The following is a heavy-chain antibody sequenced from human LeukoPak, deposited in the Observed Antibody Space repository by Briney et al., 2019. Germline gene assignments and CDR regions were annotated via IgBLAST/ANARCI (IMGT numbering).Heavy chain of an antibody. Sequence: SVKVSCKASGYTFTSYDINWVRQAPGQGLEWMGGIIPIFGTANYAQKFQGRVTITTDESTSTAYMELSSLRSEDTAVYYCARGAHRYCSGGSCYPTPQFDPWGQGTLVTVSS. J-gene: IGHJ5*02. CDR2: IIPIFGTA. V-gene: IGHV1-69*05. CDR3: ARGAHRYCSGGSCYPTPQFDP. D-gene: IGHD2-15*01. CDR1: GYTFTSYD.